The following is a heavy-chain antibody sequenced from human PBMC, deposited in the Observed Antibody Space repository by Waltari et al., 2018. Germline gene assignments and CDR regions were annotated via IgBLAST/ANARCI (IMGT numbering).Heavy chain of an antibody. CDR1: GGSISSGGYY. CDR3: ARAVGSSWYYYYYYMDV. Sequence: QVQLQESGPGLVKPSQTLSLTCTVSGGSISSGGYYWSWIRQHPGKGLEWIWYIYYSGGTYYNPSLKSRVTISVDTSKNQFSLKLSSVTAADTAVYYCARAVGSSWYYYYYYMDVWGKGTTVTVSS. J-gene: IGHJ6*03. V-gene: IGHV4-31*03. D-gene: IGHD6-13*01. CDR2: IYYSGGT.